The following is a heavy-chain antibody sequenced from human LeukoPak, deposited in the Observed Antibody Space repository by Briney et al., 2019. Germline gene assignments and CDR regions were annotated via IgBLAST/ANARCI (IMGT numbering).Heavy chain of an antibody. D-gene: IGHD4-17*01. Sequence: PGGSLRLSCAASGFTLSRYAMSGVPQAPGEGLECVSAIGGSGGSTYYADSVKGRFTISRDNSKTTLYLQMNSLRAEDTAVYYCARGGSGGDDAFDIWGQGTMVTVSS. CDR1: GFTLSRYA. V-gene: IGHV3-23*01. CDR3: ARGGSGGDDAFDI. J-gene: IGHJ3*02. CDR2: IGGSGGST.